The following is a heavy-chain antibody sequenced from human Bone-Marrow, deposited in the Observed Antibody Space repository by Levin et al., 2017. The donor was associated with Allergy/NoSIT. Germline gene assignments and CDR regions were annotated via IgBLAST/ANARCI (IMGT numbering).Heavy chain of an antibody. CDR2: IRPNSERT. V-gene: IGHV3-23*01. J-gene: IGHJ4*02. CDR3: AREQGASGWYTVDF. Sequence: PGGSLRLSCAASGFTFGNHAMTWVRHAPGKGLEWVSTIRPNSERTYFADSVKGRFTVSRDDSMNMMYLQMNSLRVDDADVYYCAREQGASGWYTVDFWGQGTLVTVSS. D-gene: IGHD6-13*01. CDR1: GFTFGNHA.